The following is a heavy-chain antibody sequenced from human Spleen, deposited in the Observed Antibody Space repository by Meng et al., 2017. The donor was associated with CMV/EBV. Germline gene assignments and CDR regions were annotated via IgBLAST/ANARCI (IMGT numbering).Heavy chain of an antibody. D-gene: IGHD3-3*01. CDR2: ISGRGTTR. Sequence: GESLKISCAASGFTFSDCYMSWIRQAPGKGLEWVSYISGRGTTRYYADSVQGRFTISRDNTKNSLYLQMNSLRAEDTAMYYCVRDESRSGKVYDYWGQGTLVTVSS. J-gene: IGHJ4*02. V-gene: IGHV3-11*01. CDR3: VRDESRSGKVYDY. CDR1: GFTFSDCY.